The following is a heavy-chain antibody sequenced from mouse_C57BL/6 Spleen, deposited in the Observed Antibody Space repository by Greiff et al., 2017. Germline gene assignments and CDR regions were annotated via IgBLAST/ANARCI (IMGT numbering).Heavy chain of an antibody. CDR1: GYNFTSYW. CDR3: ARSLRGDY. D-gene: IGHD1-1*01. V-gene: IGHV1-61*01. Sequence: VQLQQPGAELVRPGSSVTLSCKASGYNFTSYWMDWVKQRPGQGLEWIGNIYPSDSETHYNQKFKDKATLTVDKSSSTAYMQLSSLTSEDSAVYYCARSLRGDYWGQGTTLTVSS. J-gene: IGHJ2*01. CDR2: IYPSDSET.